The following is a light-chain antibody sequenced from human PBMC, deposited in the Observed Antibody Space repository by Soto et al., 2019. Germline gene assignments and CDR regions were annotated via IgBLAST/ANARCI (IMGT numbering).Light chain of an antibody. CDR3: QQRLSVPRT. J-gene: IGKJ3*01. Sequence: DIQMTQSPSSLSASVGDTVTISCRASQSIGTHLNWYQQKPGKAPKLLIHGASSLQSGVPSRFSGSGSGTDFTLTINSLQPEDFASYYWQQRLSVPRTFGPGAKVDIK. CDR2: GAS. CDR1: QSIGTH. V-gene: IGKV1-39*01.